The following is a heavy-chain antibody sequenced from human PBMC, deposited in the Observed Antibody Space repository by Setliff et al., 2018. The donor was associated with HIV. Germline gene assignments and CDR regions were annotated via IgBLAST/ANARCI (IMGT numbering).Heavy chain of an antibody. CDR3: ARQPLYNDYDWRSYYFDY. CDR1: GGSLNTGTYY. V-gene: IGHV4-61*09. D-gene: IGHD5-12*01. Sequence: SETLSLTCTVSGGSLNTGTYYWSWIRQPAGKGLEWIGHIYITEDTDYNPSLKSRVTISVDTSKNQLSLKLRSVTAADTAVYYCARQPLYNDYDWRSYYFDYWGQGSLVTVSS. J-gene: IGHJ4*02. CDR2: IYITEDT.